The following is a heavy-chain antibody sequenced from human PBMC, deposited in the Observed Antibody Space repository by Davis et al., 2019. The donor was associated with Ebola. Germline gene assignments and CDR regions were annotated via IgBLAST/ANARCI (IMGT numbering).Heavy chain of an antibody. CDR2: IAAYNFKT. Sequence: ASVTVSCKASRYTFPNYGIHWMRQAPGQGLEWMGWIAAYNFKTHYAQKFQDRATLTIDPYTDTAYMELRSLKSDDTAMYYCAKDSSSWAYYDSAGYPFDHWGQGTLVTVSS. V-gene: IGHV1-18*01. CDR1: RYTFPNYG. J-gene: IGHJ4*02. CDR3: AKDSSSWAYYDSAGYPFDH. D-gene: IGHD6-13*01.